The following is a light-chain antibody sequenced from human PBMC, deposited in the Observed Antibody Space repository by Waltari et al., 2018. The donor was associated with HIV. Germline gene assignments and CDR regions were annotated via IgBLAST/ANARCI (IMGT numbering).Light chain of an antibody. CDR2: MND. CDR3: AGWDDSLGWAV. Sequence: QSVVTQPPSASGTPGQRVTISCSGSGSNIGTYSVNWYQHFPGTAPKLLFYMNDHRPPGAPGRFSGSPSGTSASLAISGLQYDDEADSYCAGWDDSLGWAVFGGGTKLTVL. J-gene: IGLJ3*02. CDR1: GSNIGTYS. V-gene: IGLV1-44*01.